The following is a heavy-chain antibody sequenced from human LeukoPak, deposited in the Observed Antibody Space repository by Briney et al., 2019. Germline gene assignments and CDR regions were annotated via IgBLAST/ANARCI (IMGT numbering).Heavy chain of an antibody. CDR2: IYWDDEK. J-gene: IGHJ5*02. CDR1: GFSLGTSGVG. CDR3: AHSYYFGSRSYYNVWFAP. D-gene: IGHD3-10*01. Sequence: ESGPALVKPTQTLTLTCTFSGFSLGTSGVGVGWIRQPPGKALQWLALIYWDDEKYYSPSLKSRLSISRDTSRNQVVLTMTDMDPLDAGTYFCAHSYYFGSRSYYNVWFAPWGLGTLVSVSS. V-gene: IGHV2-5*02.